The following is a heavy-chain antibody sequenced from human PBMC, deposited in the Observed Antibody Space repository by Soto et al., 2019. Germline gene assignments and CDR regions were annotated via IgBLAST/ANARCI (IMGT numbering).Heavy chain of an antibody. V-gene: IGHV3-53*01. Sequence: GGSLRLSCAASGFTVSSKYMSWVRQAPGKGLEWISVIWSAGLIYYADSVRGRFTISRDISKNILYLEMTSLRADDAAVYYCAREAPMDVWGQGTTVTVSS. CDR1: GFTVSSKY. CDR3: AREAPMDV. CDR2: IWSAGLI. J-gene: IGHJ6*02.